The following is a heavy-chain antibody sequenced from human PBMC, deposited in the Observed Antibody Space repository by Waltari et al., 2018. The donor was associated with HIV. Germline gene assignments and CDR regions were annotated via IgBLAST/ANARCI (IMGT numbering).Heavy chain of an antibody. V-gene: IGHV1-69*12. CDR2: IIPLFGAA. CDR1: GGTFTRSS. D-gene: IGHD2-2*01. CDR3: AATRFIVVEPAAKLNWFDP. J-gene: IGHJ5*02. Sequence: QVQLVQSGAAVKPPGSSVRVSCRHSGGTFTRSSCSWVRQAPGQGLGWMGGIIPLFGAAHYAQKLQGRVTITADGSTRTAYMELSSLRPEDTALYYCAATRFIVVEPAAKLNWFDPWGQGTLLIVSS.